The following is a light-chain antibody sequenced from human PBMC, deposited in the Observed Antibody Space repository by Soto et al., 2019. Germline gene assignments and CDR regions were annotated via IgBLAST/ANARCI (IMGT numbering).Light chain of an antibody. CDR1: NSNVGRNT. V-gene: IGLV1-44*01. CDR3: AAWDDSLNGRV. J-gene: IGLJ1*01. CDR2: SYD. Sequence: QAVVTQPPSASGTPGQRVTISCSGSNSNVGRNTVNWYQQFPGKAPKLLIHSYDQRPSGVPDRFSGSKSGTSASLAISGLQSEDEADYYCAAWDDSLNGRVFGTGTKLTVL.